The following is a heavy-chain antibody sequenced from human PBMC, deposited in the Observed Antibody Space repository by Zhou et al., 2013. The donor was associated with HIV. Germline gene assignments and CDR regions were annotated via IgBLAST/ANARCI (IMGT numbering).Heavy chain of an antibody. V-gene: IGHV1-2*02. CDR3: ARDVSSLNWADVVDI. Sequence: QVQLVQSGAEVKRPGASVNVSCKTYGYAFTAHYIHWVRQAPGQGLEWMGSINPTSGDTNYAQKFHGRVTMTRDTSNTTAYMELSRLRSDDTAVYYCARDVSSLNWADVVDIWGQGTMVTVSS. D-gene: IGHD3-16*01. CDR1: GYAFTAHY. CDR2: INPTSGDT. J-gene: IGHJ3*02.